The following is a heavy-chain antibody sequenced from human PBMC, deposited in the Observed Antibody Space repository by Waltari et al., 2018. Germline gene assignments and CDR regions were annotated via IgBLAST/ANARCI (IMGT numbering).Heavy chain of an antibody. V-gene: IGHV3-21*03. CDR2: SIDGGAYL. D-gene: IGHD4-17*01. CDR1: RFALTHFG. J-gene: IGHJ4*02. Sequence: EVQLVESGGGLVKPGGSLGLSCDSSRFALTHFGLRWVRQAPGKGLELVSSSIDGGAYLYYADSVRGRFTVSIDNAKNSLHLQMNNLRAEDTAVYYCARALTTPNDFWGQGTLVTVSS. CDR3: ARALTTPNDF.